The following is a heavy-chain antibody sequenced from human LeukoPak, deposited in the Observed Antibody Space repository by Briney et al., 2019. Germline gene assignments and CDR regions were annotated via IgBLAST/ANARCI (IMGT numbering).Heavy chain of an antibody. D-gene: IGHD3-16*01. CDR3: ARGRYGWLPFDY. Sequence: SETLSLTCAVYGGSFSGYYWSWIRQPPGKGLEWIGYIYYSGSTNYNPSLKSRVTISVDTSKNQFTLKLSSVTAADTAVYYCARGRYGWLPFDYWGQGTLVTVSS. J-gene: IGHJ4*02. CDR2: IYYSGST. CDR1: GGSFSGYY. V-gene: IGHV4-59*01.